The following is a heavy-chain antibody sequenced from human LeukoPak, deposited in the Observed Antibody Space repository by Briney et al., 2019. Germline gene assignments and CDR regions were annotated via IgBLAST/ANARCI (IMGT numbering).Heavy chain of an antibody. D-gene: IGHD6-13*01. CDR3: ARACRSSWVGNWFDP. J-gene: IGHJ5*02. CDR1: GYSFTSYW. Sequence: GESLKISCKGSGYSFTSYWIGWVRQMPGKGLEWMGIIYPGDSDTRYSPSFQGQVTISADKSISTAYLQWSSLKASDTAMYYCARACRSSWVGNWFDPWGQGTLVTVSS. CDR2: IYPGDSDT. V-gene: IGHV5-51*01.